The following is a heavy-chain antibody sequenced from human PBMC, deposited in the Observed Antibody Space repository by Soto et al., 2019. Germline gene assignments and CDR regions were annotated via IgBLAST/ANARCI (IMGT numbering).Heavy chain of an antibody. D-gene: IGHD3-10*01. CDR1: GGTFNTYP. V-gene: IGHV1-69*19. Sequence: QVQLVQSGAEMKKPGSSVKVSSQSSGGTFNTYPMNGVRQAPGQGPEWMGDISPMFGAANYAPKFQGRVTITADESTGTSYMQLSSLTSEDTALYFCAREVQVHTPAFVYWGQGTLVTVSS. CDR2: ISPMFGAA. J-gene: IGHJ4*02. CDR3: AREVQVHTPAFVY.